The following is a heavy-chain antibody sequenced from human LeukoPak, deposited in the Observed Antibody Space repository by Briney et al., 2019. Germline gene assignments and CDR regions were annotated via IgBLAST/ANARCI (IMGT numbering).Heavy chain of an antibody. J-gene: IGHJ5*02. CDR3: ARSVTTSSGFDP. CDR1: GYTLTSYE. V-gene: IGHV1-8*03. CDR2: MNPNSGNT. D-gene: IGHD6-6*01. Sequence: GASVKVSCKASGYTLTSYEINWVRQATGQGLEWMGWMNPNSGNTGYAQKFQGRVTITRNTSINTAYMELSSLRSEDTAVYYCARSVTTSSGFDPWGQGTLVTVSS.